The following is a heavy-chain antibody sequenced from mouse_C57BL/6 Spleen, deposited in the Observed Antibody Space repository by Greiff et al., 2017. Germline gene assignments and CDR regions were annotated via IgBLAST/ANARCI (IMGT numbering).Heavy chain of an antibody. CDR3: ARRSSGYYAMDY. CDR1: GYTFTSYW. V-gene: IGHV1-52*01. Sequence: QVQLQQPGAELVRPGSSVKLSCKASGYTFTSYWMHWVKQRPIQGLEWIGNIDPSDSETHYNQKFKDKATLTVDKSSSTAYMQLSSLTSEDSAVYYCARRSSGYYAMDYWGQGTSVTVSS. J-gene: IGHJ4*01. CDR2: IDPSDSET. D-gene: IGHD3-2*02.